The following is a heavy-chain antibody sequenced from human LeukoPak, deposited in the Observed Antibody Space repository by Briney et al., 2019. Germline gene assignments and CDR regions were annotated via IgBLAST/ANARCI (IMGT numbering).Heavy chain of an antibody. J-gene: IGHJ3*02. Sequence: SETLSLTCTVSGGSISSGGYYWSWIRQHPGKGLEWIGYIYYSGSTYYNPSLKGRVTISVDTSKNQFSLKLSSVTAADTAVYYCARDQGPLLWFGELLGSGAFDIWGQGTMVTVSS. CDR1: GGSISSGGYY. V-gene: IGHV4-31*03. CDR3: ARDQGPLLWFGELLGSGAFDI. D-gene: IGHD3-10*01. CDR2: IYYSGST.